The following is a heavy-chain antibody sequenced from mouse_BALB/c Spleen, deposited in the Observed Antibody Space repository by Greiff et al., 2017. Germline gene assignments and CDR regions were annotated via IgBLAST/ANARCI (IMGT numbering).Heavy chain of an antibody. D-gene: IGHD2-4*01. V-gene: IGHV5-6-5*01. Sequence: EVKVVESGGGLVKPGGSLKLSCAASGFTFSSYAMSWVRQTPEKRLEWVASISSGGSTYYPDSVKGRFTISRDNARNILYLQMSSLRSEDTAMYYCASYDYDGDWYFDVWGAGTTVTVSS. CDR1: GFTFSSYA. J-gene: IGHJ1*01. CDR3: ASYDYDGDWYFDV. CDR2: ISSGGST.